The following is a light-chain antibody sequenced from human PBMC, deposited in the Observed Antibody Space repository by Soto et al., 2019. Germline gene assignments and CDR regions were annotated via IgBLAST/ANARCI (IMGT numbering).Light chain of an antibody. Sequence: QSALTQPASVSGSPGQSITISCTGTSSDVGGYYYVSWYQHHPGKAPKLMIYQVSNRPSGVSNRFSGSKSGNTASLTISGLQAEDEADYYCSSHAGIINVVFGGGTKVTVL. CDR2: QVS. CDR1: SSDVGGYYY. V-gene: IGLV2-14*01. J-gene: IGLJ3*02. CDR3: SSHAGIINVV.